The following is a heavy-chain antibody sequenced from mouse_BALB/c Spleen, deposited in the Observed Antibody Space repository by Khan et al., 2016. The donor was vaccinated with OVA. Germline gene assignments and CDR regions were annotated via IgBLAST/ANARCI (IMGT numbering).Heavy chain of an antibody. Sequence: VQLKQSGAELVKPGASVKLSCTASGFNIKDTYMHWVKQRPEQGLEWIGRIGPANGETKYDPKFQGKATITADTSSNTSYLQVSSLTSEDTAVYYCVQPSYDPRNFDVWGAGTTVTVSS. V-gene: IGHV14-3*02. CDR1: GFNIKDTY. CDR3: VQPSYDPRNFDV. J-gene: IGHJ1*01. D-gene: IGHD2-3*01. CDR2: IGPANGET.